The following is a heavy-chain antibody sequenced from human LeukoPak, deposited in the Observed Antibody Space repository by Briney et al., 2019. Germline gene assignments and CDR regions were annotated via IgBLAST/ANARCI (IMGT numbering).Heavy chain of an antibody. CDR3: AREIEYSSRDIDAFDI. Sequence: ASVKVSCKASGYTFTGYYMHWVRQAPGQGLEWMGWINPNSGGTNYAQKLQGRVTMTTDTSTSTAYMELRSLRSDDTAVYYCAREIEYSSRDIDAFDIWGQGTMVTVSS. CDR1: GYTFTGYY. J-gene: IGHJ3*02. V-gene: IGHV1-2*02. D-gene: IGHD6-13*01. CDR2: INPNSGGT.